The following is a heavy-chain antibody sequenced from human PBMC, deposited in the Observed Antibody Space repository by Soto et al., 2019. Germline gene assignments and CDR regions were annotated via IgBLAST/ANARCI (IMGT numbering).Heavy chain of an antibody. V-gene: IGHV1-69*13. D-gene: IGHD1-26*01. CDR3: ARDYNLGGATQYYIDY. J-gene: IGHJ4*02. Sequence: ASVKVSCKASGGTFSSYAISWVRQAPGQGLEWMGGIIPIFGTANYAQKFQGRVTITADESTSTAYMELSSLRSEDTAVYYCARDYNLGGATQYYIDYWGQGTLVTSPQ. CDR2: IIPIFGTA. CDR1: GGTFSSYA.